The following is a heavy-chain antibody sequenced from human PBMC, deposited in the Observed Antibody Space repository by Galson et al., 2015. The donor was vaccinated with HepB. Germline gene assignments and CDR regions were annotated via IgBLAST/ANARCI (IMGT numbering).Heavy chain of an antibody. CDR1: GFTFSSYA. CDR2: ISGSGGST. D-gene: IGHD3-9*01. J-gene: IGHJ3*02. V-gene: IGHV3-23*01. CDR3: AKSRFDYFNSGPAFDI. Sequence: SLRLSCAASGFTFSSYAMSWVRQAPGKGLEWVSAISGSGGSTYYADSVKGRFTISRDNSKNTLYLQMNSLRAEDTAVYYRAKSRFDYFNSGPAFDIWGQGTMVTVSS.